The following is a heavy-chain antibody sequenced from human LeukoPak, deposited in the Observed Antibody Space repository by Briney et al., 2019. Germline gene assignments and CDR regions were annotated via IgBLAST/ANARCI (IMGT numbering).Heavy chain of an antibody. J-gene: IGHJ4*02. CDR3: AKGGYQLLDRPGDY. CDR2: ISGSGGST. CDR1: GFTFSSYA. D-gene: IGHD2-2*01. V-gene: IGHV3-23*01. Sequence: PGGSLRLSCAASGFTFSSYAMSWVRQAPGKGLEWVSAISGSGGSTYYADSVKGRFTISRDNSKNTLYLQMNSLRAEDTAVYYCAKGGYQLLDRPGDYWGQGTLVTVSS.